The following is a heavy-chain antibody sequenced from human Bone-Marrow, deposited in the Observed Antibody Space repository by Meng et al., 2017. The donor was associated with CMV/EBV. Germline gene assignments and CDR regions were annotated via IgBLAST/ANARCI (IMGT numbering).Heavy chain of an antibody. CDR3: ATRRAHSDGRGSWYYQFDH. CDR2: LYNIGST. Sequence: PASGPRLVKPSDTLSLTFTVSVDSINTYVLSWIRQPAGKGLEWIGRLYNIGSTNYNPSLNSRVTMSIDTSNKQFSLRLSSVTAADTAVYYCATRRAHSDGRGSWYYQFDHWGQGTLVTVSS. CDR1: VDSINTYV. D-gene: IGHD3-22*01. V-gene: IGHV4-4*07. J-gene: IGHJ4*02.